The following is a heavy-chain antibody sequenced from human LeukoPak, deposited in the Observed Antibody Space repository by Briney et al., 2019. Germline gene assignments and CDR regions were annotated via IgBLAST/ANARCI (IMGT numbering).Heavy chain of an antibody. CDR3: AKVRCTDDACYYRVWYFDY. D-gene: IGHD2-8*01. J-gene: IGHJ4*02. Sequence: GGSLRLSCTAAGFSFSNYAMNWVRQAPGEGLEWVSAISGTGESTNYADSVKGRFTISRDNSKNTLYMQMDSLRAEDTALYYCAKVRCTDDACYYRVWYFDYWGQGTLVTVSS. CDR1: GFSFSNYA. V-gene: IGHV3-23*01. CDR2: ISGTGEST.